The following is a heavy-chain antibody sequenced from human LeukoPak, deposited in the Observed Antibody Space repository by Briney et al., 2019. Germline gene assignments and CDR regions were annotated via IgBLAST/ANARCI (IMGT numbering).Heavy chain of an antibody. CDR2: IYYSGST. D-gene: IGHD6-13*01. V-gene: IGHV4-59*01. Sequence: SETLSLTCTVSGGSISSYYWSWIRQPPGKGLEWIGYIYYSGSTNYNPSLKSRVTISVDTSKNQFSLKLSSVTAADTAVYYCARGGYVGYIAAAGNFDYWGQGTLATVSS. CDR3: ARGGYVGYIAAAGNFDY. CDR1: GGSISSYY. J-gene: IGHJ4*02.